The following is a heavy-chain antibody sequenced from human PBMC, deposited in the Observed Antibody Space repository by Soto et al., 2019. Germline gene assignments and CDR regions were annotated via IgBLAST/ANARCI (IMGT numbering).Heavy chain of an antibody. D-gene: IGHD3-10*01. V-gene: IGHV4-34*01. J-gene: IGHJ4*02. CDR2: INHSGST. Sequence: SETLSLTCAVYGGSFSGYYWSWIRQPPGKGLEWIGEINHSGSTNYNPSLKSRVTISVDTSKNQFSLKLSSVTAADTAVYYCATRSYYYGSTPRNIDYWGQGTLVTVSS. CDR1: GGSFSGYY. CDR3: ATRSYYYGSTPRNIDY.